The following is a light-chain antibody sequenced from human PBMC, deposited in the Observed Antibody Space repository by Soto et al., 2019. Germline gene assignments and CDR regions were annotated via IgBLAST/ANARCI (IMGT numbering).Light chain of an antibody. CDR2: GNS. CDR3: QSYDSSLSVV. CDR1: SSNIGAGYD. J-gene: IGLJ2*01. Sequence: QSVLTQPPSVSGAPGQRVTISCTGSSSNIGAGYDVHWYQQLPGTAHKLLIYGNSNRPSVVPDRFSGSKSGTSASLAITGLQAEDEADYYCQSYDSSLSVVFGGGTKVTVL. V-gene: IGLV1-40*01.